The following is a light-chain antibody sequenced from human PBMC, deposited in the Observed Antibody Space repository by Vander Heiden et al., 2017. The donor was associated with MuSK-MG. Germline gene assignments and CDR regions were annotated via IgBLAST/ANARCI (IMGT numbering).Light chain of an antibody. CDR2: GAS. V-gene: IGKV3-15*01. CDR1: QSVSSN. CDR3: QQYNNWPPWT. J-gene: IGKJ1*01. Sequence: EIVRTQSPATLSVSPGERAILSCRASQSVSSNLAWYQQNPGQAPRLLIYGASTRATGIPAKFSGSGSGTEFTLTISSLQSEDFAVYYCQQYNNWPPWTFGQGTKVEIK.